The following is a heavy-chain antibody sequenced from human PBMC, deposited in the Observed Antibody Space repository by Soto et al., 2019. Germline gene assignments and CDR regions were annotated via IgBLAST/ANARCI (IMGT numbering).Heavy chain of an antibody. V-gene: IGHV3-30-3*01. CDR2: ISYDGSNK. CDR3: ARGGIAVA. D-gene: IGHD6-19*01. J-gene: IGHJ4*02. CDR1: GFTFSSYA. Sequence: GGSLRLSCAASGFTFSSYAMHWVRQAPGKGLEWVAVISYDGSNKYYADSVKGRFTISRDNSKNTLYLQMNSLRAEDTAVYYCARGGIAVAWGQGTLVTVSS.